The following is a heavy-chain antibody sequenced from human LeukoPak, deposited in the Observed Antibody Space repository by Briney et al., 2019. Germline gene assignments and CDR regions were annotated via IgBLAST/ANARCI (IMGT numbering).Heavy chain of an antibody. CDR3: ARGGHCSGGSCFLFDP. D-gene: IGHD2-15*01. CDR1: GGTFSSYA. CDR2: ISAYNGNT. Sequence: ASVKVSCKASGGTFSSYAISWVRQAPGQGLEWMGWISAYNGNTNYAQKLQGRVTMTTDTSTSTAYMELRSLRSDDTAVYYCARGGHCSGGSCFLFDPWGQGTLVTVSS. J-gene: IGHJ5*02. V-gene: IGHV1-18*01.